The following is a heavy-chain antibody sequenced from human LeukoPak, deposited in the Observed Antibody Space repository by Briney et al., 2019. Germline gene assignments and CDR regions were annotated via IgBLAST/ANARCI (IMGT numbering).Heavy chain of an antibody. CDR3: AKDRWAAAGYFDY. Sequence: GGSLRLSCAASGFTFSSYGKHWVRQAPGKGLEWVAVISYDGSNKYYADSVKGRFTISRDNSKNTLYLQMNSLRAEDTAVYYCAKDRWAAAGYFDYWGQGTLVTVSS. D-gene: IGHD6-13*01. J-gene: IGHJ4*02. V-gene: IGHV3-30*18. CDR1: GFTFSSYG. CDR2: ISYDGSNK.